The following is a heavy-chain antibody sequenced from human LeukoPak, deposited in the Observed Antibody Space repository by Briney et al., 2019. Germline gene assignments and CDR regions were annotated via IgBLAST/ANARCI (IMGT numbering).Heavy chain of an antibody. CDR2: INQDGSAK. CDR3: ARDSGYNAFDY. Sequence: GGSLRLSCADSGFLFSNSWMAWVRQAPGRGLEWLANINQDGSAKTCVDSVKGRFTISRDNAKNSLYLQMNCLRAEDTAMYYCARDSGYNAFDYWGQGTLVTVSS. D-gene: IGHD5-12*01. J-gene: IGHJ4*02. V-gene: IGHV3-7*05. CDR1: GFLFSNSW.